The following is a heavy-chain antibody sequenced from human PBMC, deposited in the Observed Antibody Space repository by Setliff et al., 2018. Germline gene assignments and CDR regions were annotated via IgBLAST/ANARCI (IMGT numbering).Heavy chain of an antibody. D-gene: IGHD3-22*01. CDR3: ATTHYDSSGYYYLERSAFDI. V-gene: IGHV1-24*01. J-gene: IGHJ3*02. Sequence: ASVKVSCKVSGYTLTELSRHWVRQAPGKGLEWMGGFDPEDGETIYAQKFQGRVTMTEDTSTDTAYMGLSSLRSEDTAVYYCATTHYDSSGYYYLERSAFDIWGQGTMVTVSS. CDR2: FDPEDGET. CDR1: GYTLTELS.